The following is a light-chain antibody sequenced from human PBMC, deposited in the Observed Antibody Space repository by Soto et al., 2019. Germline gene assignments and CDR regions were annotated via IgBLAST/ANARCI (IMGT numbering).Light chain of an antibody. CDR1: QGISNS. CDR3: LQEYNYPIT. CDR2: GAS. Sequence: DIQMTQSPSSLSASLGDRVTPTCLASQGISNSLAWFQQKPGRVPKRLIYGASTLQSWAPSRFSGSASGAAFTLTLSSLQPEEWATDDGLQEYNYPITCGQGTRLEIK. J-gene: IGKJ5*01. V-gene: IGKV1-17*03.